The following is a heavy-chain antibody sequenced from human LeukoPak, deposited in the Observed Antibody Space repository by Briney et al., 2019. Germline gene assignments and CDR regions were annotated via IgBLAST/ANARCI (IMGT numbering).Heavy chain of an antibody. V-gene: IGHV3-53*01. CDR1: GFTVSSNY. J-gene: IGHJ4*02. CDR2: IYSGGNT. CDR3: ARGGGPYYSGSGSFDY. D-gene: IGHD3-10*01. Sequence: GGSLRLSCAVSGFTVSSNYMTWVRQAPGKGLEWVSVIYSGGNTYYADSVKGRFTISRDKSRNTLYLQMNSLRAEDTAVYYCARGGGPYYSGSGSFDYWGQGTLVTVSS.